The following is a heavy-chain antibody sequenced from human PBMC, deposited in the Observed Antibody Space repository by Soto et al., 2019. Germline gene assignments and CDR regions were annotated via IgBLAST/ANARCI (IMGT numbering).Heavy chain of an antibody. CDR2: INPNGGST. J-gene: IGHJ6*02. Sequence: ASVKVSCKASGYTFTSYYMHWVRQAPGQGLERMRIINPNGGSTSYAQKFQGRVTMTRDTSTSTVYIELSSLRSEDTAVYYCTRNLARAGPESYYYYSMDDWGQGTTVTVPS. V-gene: IGHV1-46*01. D-gene: IGHD6-19*01. CDR3: TRNLARAGPESYYYYSMDD. CDR1: GYTFTSYY.